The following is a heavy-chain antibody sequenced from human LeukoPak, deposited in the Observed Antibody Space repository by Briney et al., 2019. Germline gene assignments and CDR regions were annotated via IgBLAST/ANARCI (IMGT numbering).Heavy chain of an antibody. V-gene: IGHV4-31*03. CDR2: IYYSGST. D-gene: IGHD3-22*01. CDR1: GGSISSGGYY. Sequence: PSETLSLTCTVSGGSISSGGYYWSWIRQHPGKGLEWIGYIYYSGSTYYNPSLKSRVTISVDTSKNQFSLKLGSVTAADTAVYYCARVNYYYDSSGYSNWFDPWGQGTLVTVSS. CDR3: ARVNYYYDSSGYSNWFDP. J-gene: IGHJ5*02.